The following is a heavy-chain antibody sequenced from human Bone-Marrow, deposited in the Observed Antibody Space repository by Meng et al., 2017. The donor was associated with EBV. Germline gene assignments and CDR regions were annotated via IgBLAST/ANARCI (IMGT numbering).Heavy chain of an antibody. CDR2: IYWDDDK. J-gene: IGHJ4*02. CDR1: GFSLSTRGVG. Sequence: QITLKESDPTLVKPTQTLTLTCTFSGFSLSTRGVGVGWIRQPPGKALEWLAVIYWDDDKRYSPSLKSRLTITKDTSKKQVVLTMTNMDPVDAATYYCAHLIAARPFDYWGQGTLVTVSS. D-gene: IGHD6-6*01. CDR3: AHLIAARPFDY. V-gene: IGHV2-5*02.